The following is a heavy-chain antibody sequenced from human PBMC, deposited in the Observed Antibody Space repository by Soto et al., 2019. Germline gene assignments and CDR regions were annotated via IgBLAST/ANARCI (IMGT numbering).Heavy chain of an antibody. D-gene: IGHD1-26*01. CDR2: IYYTGST. CDR3: ARRYGGNLDY. V-gene: IGHV4-59*01. J-gene: IGHJ4*02. Sequence: SETLSLTCTVSGGSITGYYWSWIRQPPGKGLEWIGYIYYTGSTDHNPSLKSRVTISLDTSRNQVSLQLTSVTAADTAVYYCARRYGGNLDYWGQGTLVTVSS. CDR1: GGSITGYY.